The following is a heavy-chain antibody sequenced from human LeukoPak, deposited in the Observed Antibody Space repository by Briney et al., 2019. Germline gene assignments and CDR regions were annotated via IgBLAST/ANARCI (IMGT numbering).Heavy chain of an antibody. Sequence: GGALRLSCAASGFTFSTYAMNWVRQAPGKGLEWVSTIVGNGGTTYYPDSVRGRFTISRDNSKNTLYLQMNSLRAEDTAVYYCAKGATTGVSYFDYWGQGTLVTVSS. D-gene: IGHD1-26*01. CDR3: AKGATTGVSYFDY. V-gene: IGHV3-23*01. CDR2: IVGNGGTT. J-gene: IGHJ4*02. CDR1: GFTFSTYA.